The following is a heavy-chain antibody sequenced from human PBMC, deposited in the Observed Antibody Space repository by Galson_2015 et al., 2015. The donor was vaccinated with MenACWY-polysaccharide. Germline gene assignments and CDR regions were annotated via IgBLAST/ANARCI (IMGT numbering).Heavy chain of an antibody. J-gene: IGHJ6*03. CDR2: ITPTGGTP. CDR3: AKVSYRANAVLSYYYYYMDV. D-gene: IGHD4/OR15-4a*01. CDR1: AFDFNKYV. V-gene: IGHV3-23*01. Sequence: SLRLSCAASAFDFNKYVMNWVRQPPGKGLQWVSSITPTGGTPYYADSVRGRFTITRDNSKNTLYLQMNSLGAEDTAVYYCAKVSYRANAVLSYYYYYMDVWGKGTTVTVSS.